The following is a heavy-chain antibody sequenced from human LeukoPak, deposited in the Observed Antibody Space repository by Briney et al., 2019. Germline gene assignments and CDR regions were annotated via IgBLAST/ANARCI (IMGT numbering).Heavy chain of an antibody. CDR1: GFTFSSYG. CDR2: IRYDGSNK. CDR3: AKGSRPIAAAGDY. V-gene: IGHV3-30*02. J-gene: IGHJ4*02. D-gene: IGHD6-13*01. Sequence: GGSLRLSCAASGFTFSSYGMHWVRQAPGKGLEWVAFIRYDGSNKYYADSVKGRFTISRDNSKNTLYLQMNSLRAEDTAVYYCAKGSRPIAAAGDYWGQGTLVTVSS.